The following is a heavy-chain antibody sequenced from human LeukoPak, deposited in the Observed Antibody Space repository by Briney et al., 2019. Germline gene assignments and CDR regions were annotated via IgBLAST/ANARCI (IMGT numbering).Heavy chain of an antibody. Sequence: GGSLRLSCAASGFTFSSYGMSWVRQAPGKGLEWVSAISGSGGSTYYADSVKGRFTISRDNSKNTLYLQMNSLRAEDTAVYYCATDLIHYYGSGAKTWGQGTLVTVSS. V-gene: IGHV3-23*01. CDR3: ATDLIHYYGSGAKT. D-gene: IGHD3-10*01. J-gene: IGHJ5*02. CDR1: GFTFSSYG. CDR2: ISGSGGST.